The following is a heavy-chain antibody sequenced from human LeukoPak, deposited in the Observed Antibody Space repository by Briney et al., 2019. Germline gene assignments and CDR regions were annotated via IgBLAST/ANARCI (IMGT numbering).Heavy chain of an antibody. Sequence: ASVKVSCKASGYTFTSYGISWVRQAPGQGLEWMGWISAYNGNTNYAQKLQGRVTMTTDTSTSTAYMELRSLRSDDTAVYYCARLYYDSSGYYPEDYWGQGTLVTVSP. V-gene: IGHV1-18*01. CDR3: ARLYYDSSGYYPEDY. D-gene: IGHD3-22*01. CDR1: GYTFTSYG. J-gene: IGHJ4*02. CDR2: ISAYNGNT.